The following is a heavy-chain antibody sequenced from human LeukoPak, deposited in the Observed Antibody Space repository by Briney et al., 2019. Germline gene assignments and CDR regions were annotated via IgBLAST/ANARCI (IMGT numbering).Heavy chain of an antibody. D-gene: IGHD4-17*01. V-gene: IGHV4-59*01. J-gene: IGHJ5*02. CDR1: GGSISSYS. CDR2: IYYSGST. CDR3: ARTHDYGDYFGFDP. Sequence: SETLSLTCTVSGGSISSYSWSWIRQPPGKGLEWIGYIYYSGSTNYNPSLKSRVTISVDTSKNQFSLKLSSVTAADTAVYYCARTHDYGDYFGFDPWGQGTLVTVSS.